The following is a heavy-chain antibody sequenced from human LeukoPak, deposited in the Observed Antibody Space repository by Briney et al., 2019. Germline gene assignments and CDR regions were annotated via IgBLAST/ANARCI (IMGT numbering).Heavy chain of an antibody. CDR1: GFTFSNHF. J-gene: IGHJ4*02. CDR2: IGPNGAST. V-gene: IGHV3-64D*06. CDR3: VKDLTGTWSFDY. Sequence: GGSLRLSCSTSGFTFSNHFMHWVRQAPGKGLEYVSSIGPNGASTLYADSVKGRFTISRDNSKNALYLQLTSLRLEDTALYYCVKDLTGTWSFDYWGQGTLVTVSS. D-gene: IGHD3-9*01.